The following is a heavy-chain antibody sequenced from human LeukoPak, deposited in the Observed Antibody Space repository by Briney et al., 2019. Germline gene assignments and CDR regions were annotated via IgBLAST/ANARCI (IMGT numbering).Heavy chain of an antibody. CDR2: IIPIFGTA. CDR1: GGTFSSYA. CDR3: ARDPLIVGATHFDY. D-gene: IGHD1-26*01. V-gene: IGHV1-69*13. Sequence: ASVKVSCKASGGTFSSYAISWVRQAPGQGLEWMGGIIPIFGTANYAQKFQGRVTITADESTSTAYMELSSLRSEDTAVYYCARDPLIVGATHFDYSRQGTLVTVSS. J-gene: IGHJ4*02.